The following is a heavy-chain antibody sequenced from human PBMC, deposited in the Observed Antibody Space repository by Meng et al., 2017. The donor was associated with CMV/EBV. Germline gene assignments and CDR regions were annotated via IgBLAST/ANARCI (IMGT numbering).Heavy chain of an antibody. CDR2: IYYSGST. D-gene: IGHD2-2*01. CDR3: AREVPAGGAFDI. Sequence: GSLRLSCTVSGGSISSYYWSWIRQPPGKGLECIGYIYYSGSTNYNPSLKSRVTISVDTSKNQFSLKLSSVTAADTAVYYCAREVPAGGAFDIWGQGTMVTVSS. J-gene: IGHJ3*02. V-gene: IGHV4-59*01. CDR1: GGSISSYY.